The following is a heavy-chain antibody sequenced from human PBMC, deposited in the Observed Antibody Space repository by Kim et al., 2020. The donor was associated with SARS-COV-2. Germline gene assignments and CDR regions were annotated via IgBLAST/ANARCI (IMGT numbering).Heavy chain of an antibody. D-gene: IGHD3-10*01. CDR1: GGSISSSNW. CDR3: ARNYYGSGSYVPY. J-gene: IGHJ4*02. Sequence: SETLSLTCAVSGGSISSSNWWSWVRQPPGKGLEWIGEIYHSGSTNYNPSLKSRVTISVDKSKNQFSLKLSSVTAADTAVYYCARNYYGSGSYVPYWGQGTLVTVSS. V-gene: IGHV4-4*02. CDR2: IYHSGST.